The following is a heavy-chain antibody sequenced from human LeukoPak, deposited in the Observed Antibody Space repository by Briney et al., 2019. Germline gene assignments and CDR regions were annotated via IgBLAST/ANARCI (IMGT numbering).Heavy chain of an antibody. CDR2: IIPILGIA. CDR3: ARPSNGYSSSWYDY. CDR1: GYTFTGYY. J-gene: IGHJ4*02. Sequence: GASVKVSCKASGYTFTGYYMHWVRQAPGQGLEWMGRIIPILGIANYAQKFQGRVTITADKSTSTAYMELSSLRSEDTAVYYCARPSNGYSSSWYDYWGQGTLVTVSS. V-gene: IGHV1-69*02. D-gene: IGHD6-13*01.